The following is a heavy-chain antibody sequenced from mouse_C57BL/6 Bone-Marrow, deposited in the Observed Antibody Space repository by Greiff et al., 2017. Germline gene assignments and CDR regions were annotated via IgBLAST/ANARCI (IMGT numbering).Heavy chain of an antibody. CDR3: VRGDYYYGSSFAY. V-gene: IGHV10-1*01. CDR2: IRSKSNNYAT. J-gene: IGHJ3*01. CDR1: GFSFNTYA. Sequence: DVHLVESGGGLVQPKGSLKLSCAASGFSFNTYAMNWVRQAPGKGLEWVARIRSKSNNYATYYADSVKDRFTISRDDSESMLYLQRNNLKTEDTAMYYCVRGDYYYGSSFAYWGQGTLVTVSA. D-gene: IGHD1-1*01.